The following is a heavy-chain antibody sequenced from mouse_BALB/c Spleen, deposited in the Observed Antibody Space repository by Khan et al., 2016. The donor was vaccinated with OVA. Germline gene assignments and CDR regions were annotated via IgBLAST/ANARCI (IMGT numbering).Heavy chain of an antibody. D-gene: IGHD1-2*01. V-gene: IGHV2-4-1*01. Sequence: QVQLKESGPGLVQPSQNLSITCTVSGFSLITYGVHWVRQSPGQGLEWLGVIWSGGSTDYNEAFISRLSITKDNSKSQVFFKMTSLQSDDTAIYYCARNSVRYGFTYWGRGTLVTVSS. CDR1: GFSLITYG. CDR2: IWSGGST. J-gene: IGHJ3*01. CDR3: ARNSVRYGFTY.